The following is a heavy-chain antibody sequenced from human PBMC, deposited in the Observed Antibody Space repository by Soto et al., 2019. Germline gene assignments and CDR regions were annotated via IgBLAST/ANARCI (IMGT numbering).Heavy chain of an antibody. V-gene: IGHV1-18*04. D-gene: IGHD2-2*01. CDR1: GYTFSRYG. CDR3: ARSYCSTSTCYSYWFDP. J-gene: IGHJ5*02. Sequence: QFQLVQSGTEVRKPGASVKVSYKASGYTFSRYGVAWVRQAPGQGLEWMGWISAYNGNTNYAQKFQGRVTLTTDTSTSTAYMELRSLRSDDTAVYYCARSYCSTSTCYSYWFDPWGQGTLVTVSS. CDR2: ISAYNGNT.